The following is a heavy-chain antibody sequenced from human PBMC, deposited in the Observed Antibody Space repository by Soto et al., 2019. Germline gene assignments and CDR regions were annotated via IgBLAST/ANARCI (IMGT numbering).Heavy chain of an antibody. CDR1: GGTFSSYA. D-gene: IGHD3-22*01. Sequence: QVPLVQSGAAVKKPGSSVKVSCTASGGTFSSYAISWVRQAPGKGLEWMGVIIPIFGTANSAQQFLGSGTTPEYESTSPAYVELSSLDSEDTAVNYWARAPYYYYSRGYFSFHYCVQRALPTVT. J-gene: IGHJ4*02. V-gene: IGHV1-69*01. CDR2: IIPIFGTA. CDR3: ARAPYYYYSRGYFSFHY.